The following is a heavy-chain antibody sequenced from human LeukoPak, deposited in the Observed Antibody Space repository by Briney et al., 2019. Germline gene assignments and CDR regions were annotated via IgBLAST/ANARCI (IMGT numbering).Heavy chain of an antibody. D-gene: IGHD3-10*01. CDR1: GGSFSGYY. CDR3: ARALWFGELFRRWLDP. Sequence: PSETLSLTCAGYGGSFSGYYWSWIRQPPGKGLEWIGEINHSGSTNYNPSLKSRVTISVDTSKNQFSLKLSSVTAADTAVYYCARALWFGELFRRWLDPWGQGTLVTVSS. V-gene: IGHV4-34*01. CDR2: INHSGST. J-gene: IGHJ5*02.